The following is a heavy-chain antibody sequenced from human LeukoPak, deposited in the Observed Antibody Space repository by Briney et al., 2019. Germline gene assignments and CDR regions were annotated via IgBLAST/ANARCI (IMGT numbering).Heavy chain of an antibody. CDR3: ARDNPPDY. J-gene: IGHJ4*02. CDR1: GFTFSSYT. CDR2: ITTSDGNT. V-gene: IGHV3-23*01. Sequence: GGSLRLSCAASGFTFSSYTMSWVRQAPGKGLEWVSTITTSDGNTYYADSVKGRFTVSRDNSKNTLFLQMNSLRAEDTALYYCARDNPPDYWGQGTLVTVSS.